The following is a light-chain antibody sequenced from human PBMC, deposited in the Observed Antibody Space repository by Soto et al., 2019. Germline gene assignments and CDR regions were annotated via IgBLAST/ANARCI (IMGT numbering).Light chain of an antibody. CDR3: QQTYNFPLK. CDR1: QSISSY. Sequence: DIQMTQSPSTLSASVGDRVTITCRASQSISSYLNLFQQKPGKAPNLLIYDASSLQSLVPSMFSGRRSWTDFTLTINSLQPEDFAVYYWQQTYNFPLKVGHGTKVDIK. J-gene: IGKJ1*01. CDR2: DAS. V-gene: IGKV1-39*01.